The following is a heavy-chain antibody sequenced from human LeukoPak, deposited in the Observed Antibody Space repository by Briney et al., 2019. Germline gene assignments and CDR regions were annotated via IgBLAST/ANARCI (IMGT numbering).Heavy chain of an antibody. V-gene: IGHV6-1*01. Sequence: SQTLSLTCAISGDRVSSNSAAWNWIRQSPSRGLEWLGRTYYRSKWYYDYALSVKRRIVINPDTPKNQFSLQLNSVTPEDTAVYYCARQSSTDYYYYGLDVWGQGTTVAVSS. CDR2: TYYRSKWYY. J-gene: IGHJ6*02. CDR1: GDRVSSNSAA. D-gene: IGHD1-1*01. CDR3: ARQSSTDYYYYGLDV.